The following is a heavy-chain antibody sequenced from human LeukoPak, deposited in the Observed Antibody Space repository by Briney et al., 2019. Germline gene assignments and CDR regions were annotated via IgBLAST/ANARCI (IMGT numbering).Heavy chain of an antibody. CDR1: GFTFSNYA. CDR2: ISYDGSNN. Sequence: GGSLRLSCAASGFTFSNYAMHWVRQAPGKGLEWVAVISYDGSNNYYADSVKGRFTISRDNSKNTLYLQMNSLRAEDTAVYYCARRSGGQYCSGGSCYSPDYWGQGTLVSVSS. D-gene: IGHD2-15*01. CDR3: ARRSGGQYCSGGSCYSPDY. J-gene: IGHJ4*02. V-gene: IGHV3-30-3*01.